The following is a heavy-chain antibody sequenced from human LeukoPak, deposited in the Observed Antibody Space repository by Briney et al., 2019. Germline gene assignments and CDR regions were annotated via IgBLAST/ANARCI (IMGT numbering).Heavy chain of an antibody. CDR2: IYWDDDK. CDR1: GFSLSTSGVG. CDR3: AHITGDLKGDGFDY. D-gene: IGHD7-27*01. J-gene: IGHJ4*02. Sequence: SGPTLVNPTQTLTLTCTFSGFSLSTSGVGVGWIRQPPGKALEWLALIYWDDDKRYSPSLKSRLTITKDTSKNQVVLTMTSMDPVDTATYYCAHITGDLKGDGFDYWGQGTLVTVSS. V-gene: IGHV2-5*02.